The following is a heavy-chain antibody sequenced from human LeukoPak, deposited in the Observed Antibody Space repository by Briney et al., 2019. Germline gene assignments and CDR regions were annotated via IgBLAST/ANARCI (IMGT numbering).Heavy chain of an antibody. Sequence: GGSLRLSCAASGFTFSSYSMNWVRQAPGKGLGWVSSISSSSVYIYYVDSMKGRFTISRDNAKNSLYLQMSGLRAEGTAVYYCARVRLPCTGVNDAFDIWGQGTMVTVSS. CDR2: ISSSSVYI. CDR1: GFTFSSYS. V-gene: IGHV3-21*01. D-gene: IGHD7-27*01. J-gene: IGHJ3*02. CDR3: ARVRLPCTGVNDAFDI.